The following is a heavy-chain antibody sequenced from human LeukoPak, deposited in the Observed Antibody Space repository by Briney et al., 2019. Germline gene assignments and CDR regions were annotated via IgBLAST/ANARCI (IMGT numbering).Heavy chain of an antibody. CDR1: GFTFSSYA. V-gene: IGHV3-23*01. CDR3: AKGAASGLVDWFDP. J-gene: IGHJ5*02. Sequence: GGSLRLSCAASGFTFSSYAMSWVRQAPGKGLEWVSAISGSGGSTYYADSVKGRFTISRDNSKNIVYLQMDSLRDDDTAVYYCAKGAASGLVDWFDPWGQGTLVTVSS. D-gene: IGHD3-22*01. CDR2: ISGSGGST.